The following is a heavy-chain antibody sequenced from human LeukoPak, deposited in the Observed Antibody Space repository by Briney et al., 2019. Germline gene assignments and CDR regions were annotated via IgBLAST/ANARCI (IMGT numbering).Heavy chain of an antibody. Sequence: ASVKVSCKASGYTFTNYGISWVRQAPGQGLEWMGWLSGYNGKTNYVQRFQGRVTMTTDTSTTTAYMELRNLRSDDTAVYYCARDIATVVHQDWGQGTLVTVSS. D-gene: IGHD2-15*01. CDR1: GYTFTNYG. CDR2: LSGYNGKT. V-gene: IGHV1-18*01. CDR3: ARDIATVVHQD. J-gene: IGHJ4*02.